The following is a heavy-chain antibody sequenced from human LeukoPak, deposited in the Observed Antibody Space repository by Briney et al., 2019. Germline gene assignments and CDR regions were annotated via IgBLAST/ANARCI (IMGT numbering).Heavy chain of an antibody. V-gene: IGHV4-61*01. CDR2: IYYSGST. CDR3: ASGAYFYYMDV. D-gene: IGHD2-21*01. J-gene: IGHJ6*03. CDR1: GGSISSSSYY. Sequence: SETLSLTCSVSGGSISSSSYYWSWIRQPPGKGLEWIAYIYYSGSTNYNPSLKSRVTISVDTSKNQFSLKLSSVTAADTAVYYCASGAYFYYMDVWGKGTTVTVSS.